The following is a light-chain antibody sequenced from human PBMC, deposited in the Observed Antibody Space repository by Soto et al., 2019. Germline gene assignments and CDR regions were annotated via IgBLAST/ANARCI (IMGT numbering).Light chain of an antibody. CDR1: QSVYSF. J-gene: IGKJ4*01. CDR3: QQRSNLFLT. V-gene: IGKV3-11*01. Sequence: EIVLTQSPATLSLSPGERATLSCRASQSVYSFLAWYQQVPGQAPRLLIYDASNRATGIPARFSGSGSGTDFTLTISSLEPEDFAVYYCQQRSNLFLTFGGGTKVEIK. CDR2: DAS.